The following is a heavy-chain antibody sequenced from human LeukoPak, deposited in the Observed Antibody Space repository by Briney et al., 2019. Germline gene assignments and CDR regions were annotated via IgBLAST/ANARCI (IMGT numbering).Heavy chain of an antibody. V-gene: IGHV1-46*01. CDR3: ASEPIFAYYYYGMDV. D-gene: IGHD2/OR15-2a*01. CDR1: GGTFSSYA. CDR2: INPSGGST. Sequence: GASVKVSCKASGGTFSSYAISWVRQAPGQGLEWMGIINPSGGSTSYAQKFQGRVTMTRDTSTSTVYMELSSLRSEDTAVYYCASEPIFAYYYYGMDVWGQGTTVTVSS. J-gene: IGHJ6*02.